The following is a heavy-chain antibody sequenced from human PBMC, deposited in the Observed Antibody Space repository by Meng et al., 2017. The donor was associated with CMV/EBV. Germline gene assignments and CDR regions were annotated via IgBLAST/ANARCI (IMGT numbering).Heavy chain of an antibody. D-gene: IGHD5-18*01. CDR3: ARDSGGYSYGYGDY. V-gene: IGHV3-21*01. Sequence: GGSLRLSCAASGFTFSSYSMNWVRQAPGKGLEWVSSISSSSSYIYYADSVKGRFTISRDNAKNSLYLQMNSLRAEDTAVYYCARDSGGYSYGYGDYWGQGTLVTVSS. CDR1: GFTFSSYS. J-gene: IGHJ4*02. CDR2: ISSSSSYI.